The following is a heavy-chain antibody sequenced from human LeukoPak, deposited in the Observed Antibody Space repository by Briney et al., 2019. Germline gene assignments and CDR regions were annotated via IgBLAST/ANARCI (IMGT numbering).Heavy chain of an antibody. D-gene: IGHD4-23*01. CDR1: GGSISGSSYY. V-gene: IGHV4-39*01. Sequence: SETLSLTCTVSGGSISGSSYYWGWIRQPPGKGLDWIGSIYYSGSTYYNPSLKSRVTISVDTSKNQFSLKLSSVTAADTAVYYCARREDYGGNSGQFDYWGQGTLVTVSS. CDR3: ARREDYGGNSGQFDY. J-gene: IGHJ4*02. CDR2: IYYSGST.